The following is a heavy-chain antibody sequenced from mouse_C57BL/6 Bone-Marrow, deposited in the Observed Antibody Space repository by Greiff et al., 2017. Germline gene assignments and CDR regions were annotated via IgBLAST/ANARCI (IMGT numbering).Heavy chain of an antibody. CDR2: ISSGSSTI. Sequence: DVKLVESGGGLVKPGGSLKLSCAASGFTFSDYGMHWVRQAPEKGLEWVAYISSGSSTIYYADTLKGRFTISRDNAKNTLFLQMTSLRSEDTAMYYCARDEGPFGVWGTGTTVTVSS. V-gene: IGHV5-17*01. CDR3: ARDEGPFGV. J-gene: IGHJ1*03. CDR1: GFTFSDYG.